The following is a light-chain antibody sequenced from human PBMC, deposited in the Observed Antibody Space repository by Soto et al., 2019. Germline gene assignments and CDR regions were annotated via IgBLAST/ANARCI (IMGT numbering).Light chain of an antibody. CDR3: NSFTTSSTYV. Sequence: QSVLTQAASVSGSPGHSISITCTGTTSDVGRYNYVSWYQQHPGKAPKLMIYDVSYRPSWVSNRFSGSKSGITASLTISGLQAEDEADYYCNSFTTSSTYVFGTGTRSPS. V-gene: IGLV2-14*03. CDR1: TSDVGRYNY. CDR2: DVS. J-gene: IGLJ1*01.